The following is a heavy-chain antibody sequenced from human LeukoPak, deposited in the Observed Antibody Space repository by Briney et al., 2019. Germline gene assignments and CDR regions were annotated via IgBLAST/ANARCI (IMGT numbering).Heavy chain of an antibody. J-gene: IGHJ4*02. CDR2: IYYSGST. D-gene: IGHD3-22*01. V-gene: IGHV4-59*08. CDR3: ARHASDYYDSSGYYDY. CDR1: GGSISSYY. Sequence: PSETLSLTCTVSGGSISSYYWSWIRQPPGKGLEWIGYIYYSGSTNYNPSLKSRVTISVDTSKNQFSLKLSSVTAADTAVYYCARHASDYYDSSGYYDYWGQGTLVTVFS.